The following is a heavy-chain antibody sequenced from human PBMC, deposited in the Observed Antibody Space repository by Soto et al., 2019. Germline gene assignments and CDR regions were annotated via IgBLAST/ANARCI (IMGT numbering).Heavy chain of an antibody. D-gene: IGHD3-3*01. CDR2: IRNKANNYAT. V-gene: IGHV3-73*02. Sequence: EVQLVESWGGLVQPGGSLKLSCAASGFTFSGFAMHWVRQASGKGLEWVGRIRNKANNYATAYAVSVKGRFTISRDDSRNTAYLQMNSLKTEDTAVYYCARGVYDFWSGHPKGLDYWGQGTVVTVSS. CDR1: GFTFSGFA. CDR3: ARGVYDFWSGHPKGLDY. J-gene: IGHJ4*02.